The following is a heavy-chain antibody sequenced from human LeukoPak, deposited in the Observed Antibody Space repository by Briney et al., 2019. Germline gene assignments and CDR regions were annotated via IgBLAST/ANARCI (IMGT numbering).Heavy chain of an antibody. J-gene: IGHJ4*02. V-gene: IGHV3-33*06. CDR2: IWYDGSNK. D-gene: IGHD5-18*01. Sequence: PGRSLRLSCAASGSTFSSYGMHWVRQAPGKGLEWVAVIWYDGSNKYYADSVKGRFTISRDNSKNTLYLQMNSLRAEDTAVYYCAKSYIQLWSLDYWGQGTLVTVSS. CDR3: AKSYIQLWSLDY. CDR1: GSTFSSYG.